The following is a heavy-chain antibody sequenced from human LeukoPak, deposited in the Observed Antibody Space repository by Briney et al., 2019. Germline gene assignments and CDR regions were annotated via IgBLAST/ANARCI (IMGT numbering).Heavy chain of an antibody. D-gene: IGHD5-12*01. CDR2: IYSGGST. V-gene: IGHV3-53*01. CDR1: GFTFSSYS. Sequence: GGSLRLSCAASGFTFSSYSMNWVRQAPGKGLEWVSVIYSGGSTYYADSVKGRFTISRDNSKNTVYLQMNSLRAEDTAVYYCARGPPLRFGAFDIWGQGTMVTVSS. J-gene: IGHJ3*02. CDR3: ARGPPLRFGAFDI.